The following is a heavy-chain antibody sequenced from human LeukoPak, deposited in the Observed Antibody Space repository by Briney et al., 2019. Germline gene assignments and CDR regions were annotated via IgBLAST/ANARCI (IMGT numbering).Heavy chain of an antibody. CDR1: GGFISRGNYY. V-gene: IGHV4-61*01. CDR2: IYYSGST. D-gene: IGHD6-19*01. CDR3: ARVRDSSGWYGGDY. Sequence: ASETLSLTCTVSGGFISRGNYYWSWIRQPPGKGLEWIGYIYYSGSTNYNPSLKSRVTISVDTSKNQFSLKLSSVTAADTAVYYCARVRDSSGWYGGDYWGQGTLVTVSS. J-gene: IGHJ4*02.